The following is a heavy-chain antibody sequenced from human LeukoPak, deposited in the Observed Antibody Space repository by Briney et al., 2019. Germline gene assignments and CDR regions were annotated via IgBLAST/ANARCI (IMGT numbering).Heavy chain of an antibody. CDR3: AKDPTSGGSHCDY. J-gene: IGHJ4*02. D-gene: IGHD2-15*01. V-gene: IGHV3-30*04. CDR2: ISYDGSNK. Sequence: GGSLRLSCAASGFTFSSYAMHWVRQAPGKGLEWVAVISYDGSNKYYADSVKGRFTISRDNSKNTLYLQMNSLRAEDTAVYYCAKDPTSGGSHCDYWGQGTLVTVSS. CDR1: GFTFSSYA.